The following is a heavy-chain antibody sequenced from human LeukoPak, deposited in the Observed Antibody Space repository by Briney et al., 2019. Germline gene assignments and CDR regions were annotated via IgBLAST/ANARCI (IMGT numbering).Heavy chain of an antibody. Sequence: ASVKVSCKASGYTFTSYGISWVRQAPGQGLEWMGWISAYNGNTNYAQKLQGRVTMTTNTSTSTAYMELRSLRSDDTAVYYCARDRPRPYYYYGMDVWGKGTTVTVSS. CDR2: ISAYNGNT. CDR3: ARDRPRPYYYYGMDV. V-gene: IGHV1-18*04. CDR1: GYTFTSYG. J-gene: IGHJ6*04.